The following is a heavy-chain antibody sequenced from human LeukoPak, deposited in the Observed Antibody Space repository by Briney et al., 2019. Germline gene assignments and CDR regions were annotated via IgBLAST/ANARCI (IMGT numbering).Heavy chain of an antibody. CDR1: GYTFTGYY. Sequence: GASVEVSCKASGYTFTGYYMHWVRQAPGQGLEWMGWINPNSGGTNYAQKFQGRVTMTRDTSISTAYMELSRLRSDDTAVYYCARDLTPAGGHYGDYGFLDYWGQGTLVTVSS. V-gene: IGHV1-2*02. J-gene: IGHJ4*02. CDR3: ARDLTPAGGHYGDYGFLDY. D-gene: IGHD4-17*01. CDR2: INPNSGGT.